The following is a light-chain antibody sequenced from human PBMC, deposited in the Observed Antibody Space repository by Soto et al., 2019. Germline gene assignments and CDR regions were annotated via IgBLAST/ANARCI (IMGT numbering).Light chain of an antibody. CDR2: DAS. CDR3: QQHSNWPLT. J-gene: IGKJ4*01. CDR1: QSVSSS. Sequence: EIVLIQSPATLSLSPGERCALSCRASQSVSSSLAWYQQNPGQAPRLLIFDASNRATGIPVRFSGSGSGTDFTLTISSLEPEDFTVYYCQQHSNWPLTFGGGTKVDIK. V-gene: IGKV3-11*01.